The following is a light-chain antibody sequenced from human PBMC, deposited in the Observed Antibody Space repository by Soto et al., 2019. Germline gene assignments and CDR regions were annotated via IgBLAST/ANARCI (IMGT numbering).Light chain of an antibody. V-gene: IGKV3-20*01. J-gene: IGKJ2*01. CDR1: QSLSGSY. CDR3: QQYGGSPPYT. CDR2: GAS. Sequence: EIVLTQSPGTLSLSPGERATLSCRASQSLSGSYLAWYQQKPGQAPRLLIYGASSRATGIPDRFSGSRSGTGFTLTISRLEPEDFAVYYCQQYGGSPPYTFGQGTKVEIK.